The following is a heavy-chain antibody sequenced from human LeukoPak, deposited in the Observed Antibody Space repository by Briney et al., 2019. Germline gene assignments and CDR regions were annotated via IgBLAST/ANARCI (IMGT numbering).Heavy chain of an antibody. CDR3: VKVGYSGSSGYFDL. CDR1: GLTFSRYA. D-gene: IGHD5-12*01. Sequence: GGSLILSCSASGLTFSRYAMHWVRQAPGKGLEYVSVISSNGGSTYYADSVKDRFTISRDNSKNTLDLQMSSLRAEDTAVYYCVKVGYSGSSGYFDLWGRGTLVTVSS. J-gene: IGHJ2*01. V-gene: IGHV3-64D*09. CDR2: ISSNGGST.